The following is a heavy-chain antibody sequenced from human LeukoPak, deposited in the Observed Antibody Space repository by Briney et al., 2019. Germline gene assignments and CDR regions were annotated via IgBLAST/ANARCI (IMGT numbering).Heavy chain of an antibody. Sequence: SETLSLTCTVSGGSISSGSYYWSWIRQPAGKGLEWIGRIYTSGSTHYNPSLKSRVTISVDTSKNQFSLKLSSVTAADTAVYYCARGGYSYGDDAFDIWGQGTMVTVSS. CDR2: IYTSGST. V-gene: IGHV4-61*02. D-gene: IGHD5-18*01. CDR1: GGSISSGSYY. CDR3: ARGGYSYGDDAFDI. J-gene: IGHJ3*02.